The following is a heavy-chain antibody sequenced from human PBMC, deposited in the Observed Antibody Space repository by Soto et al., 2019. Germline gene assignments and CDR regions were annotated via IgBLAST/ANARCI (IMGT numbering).Heavy chain of an antibody. V-gene: IGHV2-5*02. CDR2: IYWDDDK. CDR1: GFSLSTSGVG. CDR3: AHSLIPNWGSRGAFDY. D-gene: IGHD7-27*01. Sequence: FGPTLVNPTQTLTLTFTFSGFSLSTSGVGVGWIRQPPGKALEWLALIYWDDDKRYSPSLKSRLTITKGTSKNQVVLTMTNMDPVDTATYYCAHSLIPNWGSRGAFDYWGQGTLVTVSS. J-gene: IGHJ4*02.